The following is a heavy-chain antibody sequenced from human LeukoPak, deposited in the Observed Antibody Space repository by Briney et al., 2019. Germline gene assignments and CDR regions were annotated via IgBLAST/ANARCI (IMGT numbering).Heavy chain of an antibody. V-gene: IGHV3-48*02. D-gene: IGHD4-17*01. J-gene: IGHJ4*02. CDR1: GFTFSRYS. Sequence: PGGSLRLSCAASGFTFSRYSMNWVRQAAGKGLEWVSYISSSSRTIYYADSVKGRFTISRDNAKNSLYLQMNSLRDEDTAVYFCARDDYGDYYFDYWGQGTLVTVSS. CDR3: ARDDYGDYYFDY. CDR2: ISSSSRTI.